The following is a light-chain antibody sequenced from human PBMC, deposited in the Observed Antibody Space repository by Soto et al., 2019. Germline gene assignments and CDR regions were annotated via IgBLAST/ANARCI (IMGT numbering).Light chain of an antibody. J-gene: IGKJ2*01. CDR1: QSLDYN. Sequence: EIVMTQSPATLSVSLGERATLSCRAGQSLDYNFAWYQQKPGQAPRLLIYGASARATGVPARFSGSGSETAFTLTISSVQSEDCAVYFCQQYSHRPPYTFGQGTKLEIK. CDR3: QQYSHRPPYT. V-gene: IGKV3-15*01. CDR2: GAS.